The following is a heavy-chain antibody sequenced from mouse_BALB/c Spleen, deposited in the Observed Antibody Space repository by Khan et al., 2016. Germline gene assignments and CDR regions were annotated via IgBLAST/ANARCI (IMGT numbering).Heavy chain of an antibody. J-gene: IGHJ2*01. CDR3: ARGDY. CDR2: ISSGSSTI. Sequence: EVELVESGGGLVQPGGSRKLSCAASGFTFSRFGMHWVRQAPEKGLEWVAYISSGSSTIYYADTLKGRFTLARDKTKNALFLKMTSLRSEDTAMYYCARGDYWGQGTTLTVSS. V-gene: IGHV5-17*02. CDR1: GFTFSRFG.